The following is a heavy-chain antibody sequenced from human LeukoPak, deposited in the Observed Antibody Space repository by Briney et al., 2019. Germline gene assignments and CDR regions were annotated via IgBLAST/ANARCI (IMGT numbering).Heavy chain of an antibody. CDR3: ARMPSITRGYFDY. Sequence: PSQTLSLTCAVSGASVSSDGYSWSWVRQPPGKGLEWIGYIYHSGSTSYNPSLQSRVTLSIDKSKNQFSLKLSSVTAADTAVYYCARMPSITRGYFDYWGQGTLVTVSS. CDR2: IYHSGST. CDR1: GASVSSDGYS. V-gene: IGHV4-30-2*01. D-gene: IGHD3-10*01. J-gene: IGHJ4*02.